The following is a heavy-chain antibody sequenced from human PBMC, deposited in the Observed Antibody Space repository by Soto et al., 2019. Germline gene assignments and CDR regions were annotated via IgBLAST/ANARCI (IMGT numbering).Heavy chain of an antibody. J-gene: IGHJ1*01. V-gene: IGHV3-30*03. D-gene: IGHD3-22*01. Sequence: PGWSLRLSCAASGFTFSSYDMQLVRQAPGKGLEWVAFISYDGSKKYYADSVKGRFTISRDTSKQTLSLQMNSLRAEDTAIFYCVIGSFYYDITGYKAWGEGTLVTVSS. CDR3: VIGSFYYDITGYKA. CDR1: GFTFSSYD. CDR2: ISYDGSKK.